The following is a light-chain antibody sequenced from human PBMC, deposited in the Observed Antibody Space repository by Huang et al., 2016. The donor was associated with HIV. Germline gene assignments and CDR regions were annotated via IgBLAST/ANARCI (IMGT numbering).Light chain of an antibody. V-gene: IGKV3-15*01. CDR2: DTS. J-gene: IGKJ3*01. CDR1: QSVSRN. CDR3: QQYSEWPRT. Sequence: ELVMTQSPVTLSASPGERVTLSCWASQSVSRNLAWFQQKPGQAPRLLIYDTSTRTPGIPNRFSGSGSGTDFALTISSLESEDFAFYYCQQYSEWPRTFGPGTKVDMK.